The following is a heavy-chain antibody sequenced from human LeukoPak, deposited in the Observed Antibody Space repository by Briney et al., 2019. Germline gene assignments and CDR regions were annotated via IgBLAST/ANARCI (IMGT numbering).Heavy chain of an antibody. CDR3: ARSLFWDILAPGAFDI. Sequence: PGGSLRLSCAASGFTFSSYTMNWVRQAPGKGLEWVSSISISSSYIYYVDSLKGRFTISRDNAKNSLYLQMNSLRAEDTAVYYCARSLFWDILAPGAFDIWGQGTMVTVSS. D-gene: IGHD3-9*01. J-gene: IGHJ3*02. CDR1: GFTFSSYT. V-gene: IGHV3-21*04. CDR2: ISISSSYI.